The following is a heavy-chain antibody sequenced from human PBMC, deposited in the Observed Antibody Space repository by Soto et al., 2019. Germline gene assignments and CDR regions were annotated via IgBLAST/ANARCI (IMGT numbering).Heavy chain of an antibody. Sequence: SGPTLGNPTHTRTLTCTFSGFSLSTSGVGVGWIRQPPGKALEWLALIYWNDDKRYSPSLKSRLTITKDTSKNQVVLTMTNMDPVDTATYYCAHRQDGYSSNWFDPWGQGTLVTVSS. CDR2: IYWNDDK. J-gene: IGHJ5*02. CDR1: GFSLSTSGVG. D-gene: IGHD6-13*01. V-gene: IGHV2-5*01. CDR3: AHRQDGYSSNWFDP.